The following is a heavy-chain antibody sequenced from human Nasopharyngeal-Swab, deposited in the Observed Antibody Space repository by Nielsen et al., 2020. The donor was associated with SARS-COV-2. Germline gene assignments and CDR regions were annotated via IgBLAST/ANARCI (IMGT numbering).Heavy chain of an antibody. V-gene: IGHV1-3*04. CDR1: GYTFTSYA. Sequence: ASVKVSCKASGYTFTSYAIHWVRQAPGQRLEWMGWINTGNGVTKYSEKFQDRVTITRDTLANIAYMVLSSLRSEDTAVYYCVRAYYDSGGFSNPFDNWGQGTLVTVPS. D-gene: IGHD3-22*01. CDR2: INTGNGVT. J-gene: IGHJ4*02. CDR3: VRAYYDSGGFSNPFDN.